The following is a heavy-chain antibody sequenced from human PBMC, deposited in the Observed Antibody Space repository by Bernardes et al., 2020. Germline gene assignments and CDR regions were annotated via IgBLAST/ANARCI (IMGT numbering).Heavy chain of an antibody. CDR2: VYHSGNT. CDR3: ARFSWTTNCSGGSCYSRASDY. D-gene: IGHD2-15*01. CDR1: GDSMSKNNY. J-gene: IGHJ4*02. V-gene: IGHV4-4*02. Sequence: SETLSLTCTVSGDSMSKNNYWTWVRQPPGKGLEWSGEVYHSGNTNYNPSLKSRLTISVDKSKNQFSLKLSSVTAADTAVYYCARFSWTTNCSGGSCYSRASDYWGQGTLVTVSS.